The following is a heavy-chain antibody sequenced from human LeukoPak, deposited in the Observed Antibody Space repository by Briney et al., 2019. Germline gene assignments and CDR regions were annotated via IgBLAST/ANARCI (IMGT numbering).Heavy chain of an antibody. D-gene: IGHD3/OR15-3a*01. J-gene: IGHJ4*02. CDR2: ISSSGSTM. CDR1: GFTFSDHY. Sequence: GGSLRLSCAASGFTFSDHYMSWIRQAPGKGLEWVSYISSSGSTMYYADSVKGRFTISRDNSKNTVYLQMNSLRPEDTAVYYCARDTNGLSYWGQGTLVTVSS. V-gene: IGHV3-11*04. CDR3: ARDTNGLSY.